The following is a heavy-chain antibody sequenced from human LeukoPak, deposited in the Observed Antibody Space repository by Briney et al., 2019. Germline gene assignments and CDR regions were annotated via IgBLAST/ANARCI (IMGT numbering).Heavy chain of an antibody. D-gene: IGHD3-10*01. CDR1: GFTFNNYA. J-gene: IGHJ6*02. Sequence: GGSLRLSCAASGFTFNNYAMSWVRQAPGKGLEWVSPISNTGSDTYYADSVKGRFTISRDNYENTLYLQMNYLRAEDTAIYYCAKVPYSDYGSGRPPFMDVWGQGTTVAVS. CDR3: AKVPYSDYGSGRPPFMDV. CDR2: ISNTGSDT. V-gene: IGHV3-23*01.